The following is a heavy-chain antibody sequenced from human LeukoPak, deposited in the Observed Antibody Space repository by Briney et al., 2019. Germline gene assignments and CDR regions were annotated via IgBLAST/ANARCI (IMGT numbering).Heavy chain of an antibody. CDR3: AKDYGITGTGGAWLDP. J-gene: IGHJ5*02. CDR2: ISGSGGVT. D-gene: IGHD1-20*01. V-gene: IGHV3-23*01. CDR1: GITFNNYA. Sequence: GGSLRLSCAASGITFNNYAMSWVRQAPGKGLEWVSDISGSGGVTHYADSVKGRFTISRDNSKNMLYLQMNSLRPEDTSVYYCAKDYGITGTGGAWLDPWGQGTLVTVSS.